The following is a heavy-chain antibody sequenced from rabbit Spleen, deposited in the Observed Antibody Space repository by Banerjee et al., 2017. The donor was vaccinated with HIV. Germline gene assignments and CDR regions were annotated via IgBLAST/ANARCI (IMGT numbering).Heavy chain of an antibody. CDR3: AKSGNGIAYRSDL. Sequence: QEQLKESGGGLVQPGGSLKLSCKASGFTLSSYYMCWVRQAPGKGLEWIACIDTGSSGFTYFASWAKGRFTISKTSSTTVTLQMTSLTAADTAPYFCAKSGNGIAYRSDLWGQGTLVTVS. D-gene: IGHD7-1*01. CDR1: GFTLSSYY. CDR2: IDTGSSGFT. V-gene: IGHV1S45*01. J-gene: IGHJ4*01.